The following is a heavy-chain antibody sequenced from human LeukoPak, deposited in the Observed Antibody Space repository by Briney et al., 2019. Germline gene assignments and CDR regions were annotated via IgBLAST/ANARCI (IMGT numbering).Heavy chain of an antibody. CDR3: ATHSPKSPVPYYFDY. J-gene: IGHJ4*02. Sequence: ASVKVSCNVSGYTLTELSMHWVRQAPGKGLEWMGGFDPEDGETIYAQKFQGRVTMTEDTSTDTAYMELSSLRSEDTAVYYCATHSPKSPVPYYFDYWGQGTLVAVSS. CDR2: FDPEDGET. D-gene: IGHD5-18*01. V-gene: IGHV1-24*01. CDR1: GYTLTELS.